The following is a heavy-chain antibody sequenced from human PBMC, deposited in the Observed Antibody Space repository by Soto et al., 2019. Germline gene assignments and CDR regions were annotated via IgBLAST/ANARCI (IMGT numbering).Heavy chain of an antibody. J-gene: IGHJ4*02. CDR2: ISGSGGST. CDR1: GFTFSSYA. D-gene: IGHD3-3*01. V-gene: IGHV3-23*01. CDR3: AKARRGYYDFWSGYPDVRYFDY. Sequence: GGSLRLSCAASGFTFSSYAMSWVRQAPGKGLEWVSAISGSGGSTYYADSVKGRFTISRDNSKNTLYLQMNSLRAEDTAVYYCAKARRGYYDFWSGYPDVRYFDYWGQGTLVTVSS.